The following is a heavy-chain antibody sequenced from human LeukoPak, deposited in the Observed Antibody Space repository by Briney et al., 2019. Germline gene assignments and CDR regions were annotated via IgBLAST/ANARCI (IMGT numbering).Heavy chain of an antibody. V-gene: IGHV4-39*01. J-gene: IGHJ4*02. CDR3: ARHERGGSYDLFDY. CDR1: GGSISSSSYY. Sequence: SETLSLTCTVSGGSISSSSYYWGWIRQPPGKGLEWIGSIYYSGSTHYNPSLKSRVTISVDTSKNQFSLKLSSVTAADTAVYYCARHERGGSYDLFDYWGQGTLVTVSS. CDR2: IYYSGST. D-gene: IGHD5-18*01.